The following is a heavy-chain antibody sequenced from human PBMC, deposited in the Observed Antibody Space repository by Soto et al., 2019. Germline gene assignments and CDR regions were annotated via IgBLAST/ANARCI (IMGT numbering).Heavy chain of an antibody. V-gene: IGHV1-46*01. CDR2: INPDGGAT. CDR1: GYTFSFDY. CDR3: AKGRRYTF. D-gene: IGHD1-1*01. J-gene: IGHJ4*02. Sequence: QVQLLQSGAEVKKPGASVKISCKASGYTFSFDYLSWVRRAPGQGLQWMGKINPDGGATTYARSFQGRVSITSDASTGTVYMELSSLPSDDTAVYYCAKGRRYTFWGQGTLVSVSS.